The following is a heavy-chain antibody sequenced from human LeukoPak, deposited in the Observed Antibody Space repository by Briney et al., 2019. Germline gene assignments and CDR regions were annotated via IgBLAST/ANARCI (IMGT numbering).Heavy chain of an antibody. CDR2: MNPNSGNT. J-gene: IGHJ4*02. Sequence: ASVKVSCKASGGTFSSYTINWVRQATGQGLEWMGWMNPNSGNTGYAQKFQGRVTITRNTSISTAYMELSSLRSEDTAVYYCARLKDYGDYFRFDYWGQGTLVTVSS. V-gene: IGHV1-8*03. CDR3: ARLKDYGDYFRFDY. D-gene: IGHD4-17*01. CDR1: GGTFSSYT.